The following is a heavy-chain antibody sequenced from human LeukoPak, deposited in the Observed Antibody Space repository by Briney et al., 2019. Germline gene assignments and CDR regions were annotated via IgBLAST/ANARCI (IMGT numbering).Heavy chain of an antibody. J-gene: IGHJ3*02. CDR2: IYPGDSDT. Sequence: GESLKISCKGSGYSFTSYWIGWVRQMPGKGLEWMGIIYPGDSDTRYSPSFQGQVTISADKSISTAYLQWSSLKASDTAMYYCARLKKLRKPPASDAFDIWGQGTMVTVSS. V-gene: IGHV5-51*01. CDR1: GYSFTSYW. CDR3: ARLKKLRKPPASDAFDI.